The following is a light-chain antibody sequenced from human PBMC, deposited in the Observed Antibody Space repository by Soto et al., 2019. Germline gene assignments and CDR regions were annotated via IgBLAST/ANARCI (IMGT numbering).Light chain of an antibody. V-gene: IGKV1-5*01. J-gene: IGKJ2*01. CDR3: QQYNSYPVT. Sequence: DIQMTQSPSTLSASVGGRVTITCRASQSISSWLAWYQQKPGKAPKLLIYDASSLESGVPSRFSGSGSGTEFTLTISSPQPDDLATYYCQQYNSYPVTFGQGTKLEIK. CDR1: QSISSW. CDR2: DAS.